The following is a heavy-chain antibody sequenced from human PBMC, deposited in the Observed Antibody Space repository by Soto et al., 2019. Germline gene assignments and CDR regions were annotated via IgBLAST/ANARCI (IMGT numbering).Heavy chain of an antibody. Sequence: SVKVSCKASGDTFSSYAISWVRQAPGQGLEWMGGIIPIFGTANYAQKFTGRVTITADKSTSTAYMELIGLRSEDTAMYYCARGWYYYDSSGYAFDYWDQGTQVTVSS. CDR2: IIPIFGTA. V-gene: IGHV1-69*06. CDR1: GDTFSSYA. CDR3: ARGWYYYDSSGYAFDY. J-gene: IGHJ4*02. D-gene: IGHD3-22*01.